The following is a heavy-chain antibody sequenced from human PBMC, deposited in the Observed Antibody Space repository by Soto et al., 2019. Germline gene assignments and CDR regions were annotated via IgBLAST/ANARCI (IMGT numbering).Heavy chain of an antibody. Sequence: EVQLAESGGGLVKPGGSLRLSCAVSGVTLSNVWMNWVRQAPGKGPEWVGRIKSKTDGGTVEYAAPVKDRFTISRDDSENTLYLQKNSLKSEDTAVYYCSHGYYQYFESWGQGTLVTVSS. CDR2: IKSKTDGGTV. CDR3: SHGYYQYFES. CDR1: GVTLSNVW. D-gene: IGHD5-18*01. J-gene: IGHJ4*02. V-gene: IGHV3-15*07.